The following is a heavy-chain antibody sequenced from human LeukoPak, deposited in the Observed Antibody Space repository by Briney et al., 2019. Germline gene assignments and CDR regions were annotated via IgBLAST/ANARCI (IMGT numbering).Heavy chain of an antibody. V-gene: IGHV3-23*01. CDR3: AKDSYLAYCGGDCYPYYFDY. D-gene: IGHD2-21*01. Sequence: AGGSLRFSCAPCGFTFSSYTMRGVRQAPGKGLEWVSAISGSGGSTYYADSVKGRFTISRDKAKNTLYLQMNSLRAEDTAVYYCAKDSYLAYCGGDCYPYYFDYWGQGTLVTVSS. J-gene: IGHJ4*02. CDR1: GFTFSSYT. CDR2: ISGSGGST.